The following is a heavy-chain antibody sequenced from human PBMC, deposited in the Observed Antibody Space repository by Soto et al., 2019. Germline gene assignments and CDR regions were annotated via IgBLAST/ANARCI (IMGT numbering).Heavy chain of an antibody. D-gene: IGHD3-22*01. V-gene: IGHV3-7*01. Sequence: GGSLRLSCAASGFTFSSYWTSWVRQAPGKGLEWVANIKQDGSEKYYVDSVKGRFTISRDNAKNSLYLQMNSLRAEDTAVYYCASNYYDSSGSWGQGTLVTVSS. CDR2: IKQDGSEK. CDR3: ASNYYDSSGS. J-gene: IGHJ5*02. CDR1: GFTFSSYW.